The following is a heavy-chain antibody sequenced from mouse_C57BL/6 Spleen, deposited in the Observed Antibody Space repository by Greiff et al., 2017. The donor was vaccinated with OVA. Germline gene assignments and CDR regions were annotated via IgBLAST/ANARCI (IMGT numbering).Heavy chain of an antibody. CDR2: IDPENGDT. Sequence: EVQLQESGAELVRPGASVKLSCTASGFNIKDDYMHWVKQRPEQGLEWIGWIDPENGDTEYASKFQGKATITADTSSNTAYLQLSSLTSEDTAVYYCTKGKLSWYFDVWGTGTTVTVSS. D-gene: IGHD1-1*02. J-gene: IGHJ1*03. CDR1: GFNIKDDY. CDR3: TKGKLSWYFDV. V-gene: IGHV14-4*01.